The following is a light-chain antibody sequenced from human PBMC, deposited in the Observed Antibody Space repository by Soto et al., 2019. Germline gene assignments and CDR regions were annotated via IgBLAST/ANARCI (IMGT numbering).Light chain of an antibody. Sequence: QSVLTQPASVSGSPGQSITISCTGTSSDVGGYNYVSWYQQHPGKAPKLMIYDVSNRPSGVSNRFSGSKSGNTASLTISGLQAEDEADYYCSSYTSSSTLRVFGGGTQRTVL. CDR1: SSDVGGYNY. CDR3: SSYTSSSTLRV. V-gene: IGLV2-14*01. CDR2: DVS. J-gene: IGLJ7*01.